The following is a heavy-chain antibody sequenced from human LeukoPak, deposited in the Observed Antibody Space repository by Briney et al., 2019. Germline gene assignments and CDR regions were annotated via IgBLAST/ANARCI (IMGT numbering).Heavy chain of an antibody. CDR3: ARGDRRDGYRFDY. D-gene: IGHD5-24*01. V-gene: IGHV3-53*01. CDR2: LYSDDTT. CDR1: GFTVSSTY. Sequence: PGGSLRLSCVASGFTVSSTYMNWVRRAPGKGLEWVSVLYSDDTTYYADSVKGRFTISRDNSKNTLFLQMNSLRAEDTAVYYCARGDRRDGYRFDYWGQGILVTVSS. J-gene: IGHJ4*02.